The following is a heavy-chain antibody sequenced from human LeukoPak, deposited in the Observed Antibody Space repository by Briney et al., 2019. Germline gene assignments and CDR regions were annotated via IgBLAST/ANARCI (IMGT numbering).Heavy chain of an antibody. D-gene: IGHD6-13*01. CDR2: ISGSGGST. Sequence: GGSLRLSCAASGFNFRDYGMHWVRQAPGKGLEWVSAISGSGGSTYYADSVKGRFTISRDNSKNTLYLQMNSLRAEDTAVYYCARPGFRYSSSWYFDYWGQGALVTVSS. V-gene: IGHV3-23*01. J-gene: IGHJ4*02. CDR3: ARPGFRYSSSWYFDY. CDR1: GFNFRDYG.